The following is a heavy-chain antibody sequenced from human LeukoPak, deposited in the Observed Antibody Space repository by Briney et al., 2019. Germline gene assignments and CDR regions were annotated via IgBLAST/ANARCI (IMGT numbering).Heavy chain of an antibody. CDR2: IYYSGST. CDR3: ARSHSYGPTFYFDY. V-gene: IGHV4-31*02. D-gene: IGHD5-18*01. J-gene: IGHJ4*02. Sequence: SETLSLTCIVSGGSINSGSYYWSWIRQYPGKGLEWIAYIYYSGSTYYNPSLKSRVTKSVDTSKNQFSLKLSSVTAADTAVYYCARSHSYGPTFYFDYWGQGTLVTVS. CDR1: GGSINSGSYY.